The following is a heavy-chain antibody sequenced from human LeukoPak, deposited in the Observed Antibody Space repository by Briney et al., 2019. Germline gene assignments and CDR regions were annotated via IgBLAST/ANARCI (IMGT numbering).Heavy chain of an antibody. CDR2: IKSKTDGGTT. CDR3: TTAQMTTVVNY. J-gene: IGHJ4*02. Sequence: GGSLRLSCAASGFTFSNAWMSWVRQAPGKGLEWVGRIKSKTDGGTTDYAEPVKGIFTISRDDSKNTLYLQMNSLKTEDTAVYYCTTAQMTTVVNYWGQGTLVTVSS. V-gene: IGHV3-15*01. D-gene: IGHD4-23*01. CDR1: GFTFSNAW.